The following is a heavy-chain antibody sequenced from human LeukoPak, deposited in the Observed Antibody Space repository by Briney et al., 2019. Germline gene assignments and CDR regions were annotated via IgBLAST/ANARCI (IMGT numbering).Heavy chain of an antibody. CDR1: GFTISTYA. V-gene: IGHV3-23*01. D-gene: IGHD1-26*01. CDR3: AKGPSDRAIDY. Sequence: GGSLRLSCAASGFTISTYAMTWVRQAPGKGLEWVSSISANGGSTFCADSVKGRFAISRDPSKNTLYLQKDSLRVDDTAVYYCAKGPSDRAIDYWGQGTLVTVSS. CDR2: ISANGGST. J-gene: IGHJ4*02.